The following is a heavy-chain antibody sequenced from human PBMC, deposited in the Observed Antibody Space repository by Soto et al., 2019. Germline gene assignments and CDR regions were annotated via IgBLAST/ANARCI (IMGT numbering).Heavy chain of an antibody. V-gene: IGHV1-69*13. CDR2: IIPIFGTA. CDR1: GGTFRRSP. Sequence: VKVSCPSSGGTFRRSPISWVRKEHGKLLEWMGGIIPIFGTANYAQKFQGRVTITADESTSTAYMELSSLRSEDTAVYYCARRDSSRWLQSSRYYGMDGLGQGTKVTVSS. CDR3: ARRDSSRWLQSSRYYGMDG. J-gene: IGHJ6*02. D-gene: IGHD5-12*01.